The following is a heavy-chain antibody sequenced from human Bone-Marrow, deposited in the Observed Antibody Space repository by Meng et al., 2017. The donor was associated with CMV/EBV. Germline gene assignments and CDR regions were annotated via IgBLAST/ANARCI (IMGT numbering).Heavy chain of an antibody. D-gene: IGHD6-13*01. Sequence: SVKVSCKVSGGTFSSYAISWVRQAPGQGLEWMGGIIPIFGTANYAQKFQGRVTITTDESTSTAYMELSSLRSEDTAVYYCARSWLIAADYYYYGMDVWGQGTTVTVSS. J-gene: IGHJ6*02. CDR2: IIPIFGTA. V-gene: IGHV1-69*05. CDR1: GGTFSSYA. CDR3: ARSWLIAADYYYYGMDV.